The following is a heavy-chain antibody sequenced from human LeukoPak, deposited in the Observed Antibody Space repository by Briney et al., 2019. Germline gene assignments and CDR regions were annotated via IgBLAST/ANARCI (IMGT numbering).Heavy chain of an antibody. D-gene: IGHD1-26*01. Sequence: QAGGSLRLSCAASGFTFSSDAMSWVRQAPGKGLEWVSAISGSGGSTYYADSVKGRFTISRDNSKNTLYLQMNSLRAEDTAIYYCAKSRGSYWVPEFDYWGQGTLVTVSS. J-gene: IGHJ4*02. CDR3: AKSRGSYWVPEFDY. CDR1: GFTFSSDA. CDR2: ISGSGGST. V-gene: IGHV3-23*01.